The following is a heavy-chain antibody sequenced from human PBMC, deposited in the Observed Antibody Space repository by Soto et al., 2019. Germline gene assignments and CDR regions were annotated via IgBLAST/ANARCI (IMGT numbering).Heavy chain of an antibody. J-gene: IGHJ6*04. CDR3: ARDGHGMDV. CDR2: IFFTGSA. Sequence: PSETLSLTCTVSGGSVSTGSYDWSWIRQPPGKGLEWIGKIFFTGSAHYNPSLRNRVTMSVDTSKDQFSLTLTSVTAADTAVYYCARDGHGMDVWGKGTKVTVAS. V-gene: IGHV4-61*01. CDR1: GGSVSTGSYD.